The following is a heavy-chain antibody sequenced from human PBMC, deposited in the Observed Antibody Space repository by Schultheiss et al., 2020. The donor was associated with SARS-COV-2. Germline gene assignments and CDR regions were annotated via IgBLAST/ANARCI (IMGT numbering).Heavy chain of an antibody. Sequence: GGSLRLSCAASGFTFSSYGMHWVRQAPGKGLEWVGRIKSKTDGGTTDYAAPVKGRFTISRDDSKNTLYLQMNSLKTEDTAVYYCTTARIRTTDGGYYGMDVWGQGTTVTVSS. CDR3: TTARIRTTDGGYYGMDV. CDR1: GFTFSSYG. V-gene: IGHV3-15*01. CDR2: IKSKTDGGTT. J-gene: IGHJ6*02. D-gene: IGHD4-17*01.